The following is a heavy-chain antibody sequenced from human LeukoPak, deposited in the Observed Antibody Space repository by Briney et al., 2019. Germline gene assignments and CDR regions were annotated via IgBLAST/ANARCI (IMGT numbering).Heavy chain of an antibody. Sequence: ASETLSLTCTVSGGSISSYYWSWIRQPAGKGLEWIGRIYTSGSTNYNPSLKSRVTMSVDTSKNQFSLKLSSVTAADTAVSYCAGNSWNDEVGYWGQGTLVTVSS. CDR1: GGSISSYY. V-gene: IGHV4-4*07. J-gene: IGHJ4*02. D-gene: IGHD1-1*01. CDR2: IYTSGST. CDR3: AGNSWNDEVGY.